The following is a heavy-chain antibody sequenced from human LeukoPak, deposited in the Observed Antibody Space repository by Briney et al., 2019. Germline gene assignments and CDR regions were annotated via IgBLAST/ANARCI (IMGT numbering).Heavy chain of an antibody. CDR2: ISGSSSTI. Sequence: PSETLSLTCTVSGGSISSSSYYWGWIRQPPGKGLEWVSYISGSSSTIYYADSVKGRFTISRDNAKNSLYLQMNSLRAEDTAVYYCARFMSTYYYGSGSYYNPDYWGQGTLVTVSS. D-gene: IGHD3-10*01. J-gene: IGHJ4*02. CDR3: ARFMSTYYYGSGSYYNPDY. CDR1: GGSISSSSYY. V-gene: IGHV3-11*04.